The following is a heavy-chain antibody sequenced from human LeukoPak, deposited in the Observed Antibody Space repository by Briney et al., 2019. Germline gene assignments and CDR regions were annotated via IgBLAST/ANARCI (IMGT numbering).Heavy chain of an antibody. Sequence: GGSLRLSCAASGFTFDDYAMHWVRQAPGKGLEWVSGISWNSGSIGYADSVKGRFTISRDNAKNSLYLQMNSLRAEDTAVYYCARDTRIVGATPVDYWGQGTLVTVSS. J-gene: IGHJ4*02. CDR2: ISWNSGSI. V-gene: IGHV3-9*01. CDR1: GFTFDDYA. D-gene: IGHD1-26*01. CDR3: ARDTRIVGATPVDY.